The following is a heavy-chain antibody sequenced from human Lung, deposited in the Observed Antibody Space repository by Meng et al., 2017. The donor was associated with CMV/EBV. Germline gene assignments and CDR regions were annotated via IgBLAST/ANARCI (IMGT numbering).Heavy chain of an antibody. CDR2: INTYKGNT. D-gene: IGHD3-3*01. V-gene: IGHV1-18*01. CDR3: ARSITIYRIDV. J-gene: IGHJ6*02. CDR1: DYSFTSYG. Sequence: SVKVSCKASDYSFTSYGISWVRQAPGQGLEWMGWINTYKGNTNYAQKFQGRVTMTAETSTSTVYMEVRGLRFDDTAIYYCARSITIYRIDVWGLGTAVTISS.